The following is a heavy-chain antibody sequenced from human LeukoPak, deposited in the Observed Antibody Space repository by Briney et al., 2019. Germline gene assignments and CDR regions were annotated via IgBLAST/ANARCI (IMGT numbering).Heavy chain of an antibody. CDR2: IYYSGST. J-gene: IGHJ6*02. CDR1: GGSISSGGYY. D-gene: IGHD3-22*01. V-gene: IGHV4-31*03. Sequence: SETLSLTCTVSGGSISSGGYYWSWIRQHPGKGLEWIGYIYYSGSTYYNPSLKSRVTISVDTSKNQFSLKLSSVTAADTAVYYCARDQHYYYDSSGYLGDTYYYGMDVWGQGTTVAVSS. CDR3: ARDQHYYYDSSGYLGDTYYYGMDV.